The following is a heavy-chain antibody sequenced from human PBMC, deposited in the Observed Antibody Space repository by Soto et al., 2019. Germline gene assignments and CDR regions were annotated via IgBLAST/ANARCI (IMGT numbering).Heavy chain of an antibody. CDR2: IYYSGST. J-gene: IGHJ4*02. Sequence: SETLSLTCTVSGGSISSGGYYWSWIRQHPGKGLEWIGYIYYSGSTNYNPSLKKRVTKSVDTSKNQFSLKLSSVTAADTAVYYCARHSRAAAYEYYFDYWGQGTLVTVSS. CDR1: GGSISSGGYY. V-gene: IGHV4-31*03. CDR3: ARHSRAAAYEYYFDY. D-gene: IGHD6-13*01.